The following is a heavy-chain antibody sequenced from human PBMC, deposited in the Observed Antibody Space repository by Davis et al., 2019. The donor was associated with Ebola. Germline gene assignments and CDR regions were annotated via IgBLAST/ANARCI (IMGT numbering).Heavy chain of an antibody. Sequence: ASVKVSCKASGYTFTSYGISWVRQAPGQGLEWMGWISAYNGNTNYAQKLQGRVTMTTDTSTSTAYMELRSLRSDDTAVYYCARDGDGYNSASLFDYWGQGTLVTVSS. D-gene: IGHD5-24*01. CDR1: GYTFTSYG. J-gene: IGHJ4*02. CDR2: ISAYNGNT. V-gene: IGHV1-18*01. CDR3: ARDGDGYNSASLFDY.